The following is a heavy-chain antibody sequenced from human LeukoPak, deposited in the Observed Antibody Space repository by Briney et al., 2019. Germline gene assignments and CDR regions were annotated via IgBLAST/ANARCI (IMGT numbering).Heavy chain of an antibody. CDR3: ARGGGYGELS. Sequence: GASVKVSCKASGYTFSGYYMHWVRQAPGQGLEWMGIFNPSGGSTTYAQKFQGRVTMTRDTSTSTVYMELSSLRSEDTAVYYCARGGGYGELSWGQGTLVTVSS. CDR1: GYTFSGYY. V-gene: IGHV1-46*01. D-gene: IGHD3-10*01. CDR2: FNPSGGST. J-gene: IGHJ5*02.